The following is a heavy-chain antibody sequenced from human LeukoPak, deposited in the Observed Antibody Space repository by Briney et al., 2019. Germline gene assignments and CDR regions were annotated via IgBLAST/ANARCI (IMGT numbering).Heavy chain of an antibody. J-gene: IGHJ4*02. Sequence: GGSLRLSCAASGFTFSSYAMSWVRQAPGKGLEWVSAISGSGGSTYYADSVKGRFTISRDNSKNTLYLQMNSLRAEDTAVYYCAKDPYDSSGYFYGYFDYWGRGTLVTVSS. CDR3: AKDPYDSSGYFYGYFDY. D-gene: IGHD3-22*01. CDR1: GFTFSSYA. V-gene: IGHV3-23*01. CDR2: ISGSGGST.